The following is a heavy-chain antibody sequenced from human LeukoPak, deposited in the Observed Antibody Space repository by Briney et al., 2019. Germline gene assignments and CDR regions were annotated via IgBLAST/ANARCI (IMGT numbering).Heavy chain of an antibody. CDR2: THPGDSDT. D-gene: IGHD3/OR15-3a*01. Sequence: GESLKISCKGSGYSFSSYWIGWVRQVPGKGLEWMGMTHPGDSDTRYSPSFQGQVTISADKSVTTAYLQWNSLKASDTAVYYCAKLRTGLSTLDYWGQGTLVIVSS. V-gene: IGHV5-51*01. J-gene: IGHJ4*02. CDR1: GYSFSSYW. CDR3: AKLRTGLSTLDY.